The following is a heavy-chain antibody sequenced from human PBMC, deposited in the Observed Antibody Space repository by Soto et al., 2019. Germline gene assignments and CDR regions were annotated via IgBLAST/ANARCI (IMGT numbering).Heavy chain of an antibody. CDR1: GDSVSSNSAA. V-gene: IGHV6-1*01. CDR3: ARDLWGLGSSWSLGWFDP. J-gene: IGHJ5*02. Sequence: SQTLSLTCAISGDSVSSNSAAWNWIRQSPSRGLEWLGRTYYRSKWYNDYAVSVKSRITINPDTSKNQFSLQLNSVTPEDTAVYYCARDLWGLGSSWSLGWFDPCGQVTLFTVSS. D-gene: IGHD6-13*01. CDR2: TYYRSKWYN.